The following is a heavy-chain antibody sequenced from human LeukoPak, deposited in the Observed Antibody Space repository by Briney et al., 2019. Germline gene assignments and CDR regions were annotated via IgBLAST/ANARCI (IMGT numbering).Heavy chain of an antibody. Sequence: GGSLRLSCAASGFTLSSYWMSWVRQAPGKGLEWVANIKQEGSEKYYVDSVKGRFTISRDNAKNSLYLQMNSLRAEDTAVYYCAREVLYCSSTSCYRDENYYFDYWGQGTLVTVSS. CDR3: AREVLYCSSTSCYRDENYYFDY. V-gene: IGHV3-7*01. J-gene: IGHJ4*02. D-gene: IGHD2-2*01. CDR1: GFTLSSYW. CDR2: IKQEGSEK.